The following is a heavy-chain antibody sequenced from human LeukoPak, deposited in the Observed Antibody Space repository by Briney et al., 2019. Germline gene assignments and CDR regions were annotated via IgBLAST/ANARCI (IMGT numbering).Heavy chain of an antibody. J-gene: IGHJ4*02. CDR3: ARHLVRDIVVVPAALDY. D-gene: IGHD2-2*01. V-gene: IGHV4-39*01. CDR1: GGSISSSSYY. CDR2: IYYSGST. Sequence: SETLSLTCTVSGGSISSSSYYWGWIRQPPGKGLEWIGSIYYSGSTYYNPSLKSRVTMSVDTSKSQFSLKLSSVTAADTAVYYCARHLVRDIVVVPAALDYWGQGTLVTVSS.